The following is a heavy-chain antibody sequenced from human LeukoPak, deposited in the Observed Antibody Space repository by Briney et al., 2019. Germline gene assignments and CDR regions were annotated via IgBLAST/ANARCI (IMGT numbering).Heavy chain of an antibody. D-gene: IGHD2-15*01. Sequence: ASVKVFCKVSGYTLTELSMHWVRQAPGKRLEWMGGFDPEDGETIYAQRFQGRVTMTEDTSTDTAYMELSSLRSEDTAVYYCARLYCSGGSCYTPSGAFDIWGQGTMVTVSS. CDR2: FDPEDGET. J-gene: IGHJ3*02. CDR3: ARLYCSGGSCYTPSGAFDI. CDR1: GYTLTELS. V-gene: IGHV1-24*01.